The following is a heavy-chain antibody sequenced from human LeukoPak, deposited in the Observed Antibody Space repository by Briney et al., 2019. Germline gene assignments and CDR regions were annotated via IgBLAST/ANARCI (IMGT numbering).Heavy chain of an antibody. CDR3: AGRRSSGWYAY. V-gene: IGHV3-23*01. J-gene: IGHJ4*02. CDR2: ISGSGGTT. CDR1: GFTFSSYA. D-gene: IGHD6-19*01. Sequence: GGSLRLSCAASGFTFSSYAMSWVRQAPGKGLEWVSAISGSGGTTYYADSVKGRFLIFRDTSKNTVDLQMNSLRVEDTAVYYCAGRRSSGWYAYWGQGTLVTVSS.